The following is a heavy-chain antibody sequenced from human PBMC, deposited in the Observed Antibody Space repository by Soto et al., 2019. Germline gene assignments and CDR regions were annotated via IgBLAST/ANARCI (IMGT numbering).Heavy chain of an antibody. CDR1: GFTFSNAW. CDR3: TTDFNWTYGGMDV. J-gene: IGHJ6*03. V-gene: IGHV3-15*01. CDR2: IKSKTDGGTT. Sequence: GGSLRLSCAASGFTFSNAWMSWVRQAPGKGLEWVGRIKSKTDGGTTDYAAPVKGRFTISRDDSKNTLYLQMNSLKTEDKTVYYCTTDFNWTYGGMDVWGKGTTVTVS. D-gene: IGHD1-7*01.